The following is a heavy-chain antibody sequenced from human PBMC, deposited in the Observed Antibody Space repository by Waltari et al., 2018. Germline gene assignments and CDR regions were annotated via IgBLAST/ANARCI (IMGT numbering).Heavy chain of an antibody. Sequence: QVQLVQSGAEVKKPGSSVKVSCKASGGTFSSYTISWVRQAPGQGLEWMGRIIPILGIANYAQKCQGRVMITADKSTSTAYMELNSLRAEDTAVYYCARDGRDSSGYYRPDYWGQGTLVTVSS. CDR1: GGTFSSYT. D-gene: IGHD3-22*01. J-gene: IGHJ4*02. CDR3: ARDGRDSSGYYRPDY. V-gene: IGHV1-69*08. CDR2: IIPILGIA.